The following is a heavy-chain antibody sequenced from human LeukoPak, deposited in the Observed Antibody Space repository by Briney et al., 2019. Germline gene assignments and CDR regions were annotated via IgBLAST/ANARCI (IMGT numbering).Heavy chain of an antibody. CDR2: IYTSGST. D-gene: IGHD1-14*01. Sequence: SETLSLTCTVSGGSISSYYWSWIRQPAGKGLEWIGRIYTSGSTNYNPSLKCRVTMSVNTSQNQFTRKLSSVTAADTAVYCWARVKTWETRNWFDPWGQGTLVTVSS. CDR3: ARVKTWETRNWFDP. CDR1: GGSISSYY. J-gene: IGHJ5*02. V-gene: IGHV4-4*07.